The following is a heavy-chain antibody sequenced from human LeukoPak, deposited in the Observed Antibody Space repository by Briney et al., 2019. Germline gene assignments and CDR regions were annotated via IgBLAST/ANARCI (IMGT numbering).Heavy chain of an antibody. J-gene: IGHJ4*02. CDR2: ISGSGGST. V-gene: IGHV3-23*01. CDR1: GFTFSSYA. D-gene: IGHD3-10*01. Sequence: PGGSLRLSCAASGFTFSSYAMSWVRQAPGKGLEWVSAISGSGGSTYYADSVKGRFTISRDNAKNSLYLQMNSLRAEDTAVYYCARDDYYGSGSYSNYYFDYWGQGTLVTVSS. CDR3: ARDDYYGSGSYSNYYFDY.